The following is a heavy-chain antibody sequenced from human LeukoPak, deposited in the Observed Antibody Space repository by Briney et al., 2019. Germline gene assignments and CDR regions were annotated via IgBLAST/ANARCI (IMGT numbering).Heavy chain of an antibody. CDR1: GFTFSSYA. V-gene: IGHV3-30*04. CDR3: ARDFCSGCPRPSYYFDY. Sequence: PGGSLRLSCAASGFTFSSYAMHWVRQAPGKGLEWVAVISYDGSNKYYADSVKGRFTISRDNSKSTLYLQMNSLRAEDTAVYYCARDFCSGCPRPSYYFDYWGQGTLVTVSS. J-gene: IGHJ4*02. D-gene: IGHD6-19*01. CDR2: ISYDGSNK.